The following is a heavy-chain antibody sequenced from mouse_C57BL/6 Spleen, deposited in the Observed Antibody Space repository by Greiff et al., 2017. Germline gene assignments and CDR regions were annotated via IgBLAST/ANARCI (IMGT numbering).Heavy chain of an antibody. CDR1: GYSFTGYY. CDR2: INPSTGGT. D-gene: IGHD1-1*01. V-gene: IGHV1-43*01. CDR3: ARPYGSSYLDV. Sequence: EVKVVESGPELVKPGASVKISCKASGYSFTGYYMHWVKQSSEKSLEWIGEINPSTGGTSYNQKFKGKAKLTVDKSASTAYMQRKSLTSKDTAVYDCARPYGSSYLDVWGTGTTVTVSS. J-gene: IGHJ1*03.